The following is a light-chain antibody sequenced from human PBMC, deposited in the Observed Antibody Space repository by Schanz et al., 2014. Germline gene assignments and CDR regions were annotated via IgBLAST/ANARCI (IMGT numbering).Light chain of an antibody. Sequence: EIVLTQSPGTLSLSPGERATLSCRASQSVSSSYLAWYQQKPGQAPRLLIYGASSRATGIPDRFSGSGSGTDFTLTISRLEPDDFAVYYCQEYGSSRKVGKGKTLSPKRTF. CDR2: GAS. J-gene: IGKJ2*01. CDR1: QSVSSSY. CDR3: QEYGSSRKVGKGKTLSPKRT. V-gene: IGKV3-20*01.